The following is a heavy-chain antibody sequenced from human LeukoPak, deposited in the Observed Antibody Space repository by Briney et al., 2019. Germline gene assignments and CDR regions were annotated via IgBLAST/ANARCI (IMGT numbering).Heavy chain of an antibody. D-gene: IGHD3-22*01. V-gene: IGHV4-30-2*01. CDR1: GGSISSGGYS. J-gene: IGHJ4*02. CDR3: ARLTSNYYLHTSGYAD. CDR2: IYHSGST. Sequence: KASETLSLTCAVSGGSISSGGYSWSWIRQPPGKGLEWIGYIYHSGSTYYNPSLKSRVTISVDRSKNQFSLKLSSVTAADTAVYYCARLTSNYYLHTSGYADWGQGTLVTVSS.